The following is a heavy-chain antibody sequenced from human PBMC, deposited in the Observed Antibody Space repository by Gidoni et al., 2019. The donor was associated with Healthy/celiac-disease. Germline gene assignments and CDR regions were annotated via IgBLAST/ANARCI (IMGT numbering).Heavy chain of an antibody. J-gene: IGHJ4*02. CDR2: IYYSGST. D-gene: IGHD6-13*01. CDR1: GGSISSYY. CDR3: ARSSPGIAAAGYIWNDY. Sequence: QVQLQESGPGLVKPSETLSLTCTVSGGSISSYYWSWIRQPPGKGLEWIGYIYYSGSTNYNPSLKSRVTISVDTSKNQFSLKLSSVTAADTAVYYCARSSPGIAAAGYIWNDYWGQGTLVTVSS. V-gene: IGHV4-59*01.